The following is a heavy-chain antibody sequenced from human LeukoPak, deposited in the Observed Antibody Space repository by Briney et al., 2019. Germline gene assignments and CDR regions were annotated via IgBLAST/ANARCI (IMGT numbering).Heavy chain of an antibody. J-gene: IGHJ4*02. V-gene: IGHV7-4-1*02. CDR2: INTNTGNP. Sequence: ASVKVSCKAPGYTFTGYYMHWVRQAPGQGLEWMGWINTNTGNPTYAQGFTGRFVFSLDTSVSTAYLQISSLKAEDTAVYYCARDLPYGQWLVQGDFDYWGQGTLVTVSS. CDR1: GYTFTGYY. CDR3: ARDLPYGQWLVQGDFDY. D-gene: IGHD6-19*01.